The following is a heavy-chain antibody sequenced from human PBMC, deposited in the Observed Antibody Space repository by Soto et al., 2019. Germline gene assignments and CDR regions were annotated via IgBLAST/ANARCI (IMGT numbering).Heavy chain of an antibody. CDR3: ARVPGGFYWFDP. J-gene: IGHJ5*02. CDR2: INHSGST. V-gene: IGHV4-34*01. D-gene: IGHD1-1*01. CDR1: GGSFSGYY. Sequence: SETLSLTCAVYGGSFSGYYWSWIRQPPGKGLEWIGEINHSGSTNYNPSLKSRVTISVDTSKNQFSLKLSSVTAADTAVYYCARVPGGFYWFDPWGQGTLVTVSS.